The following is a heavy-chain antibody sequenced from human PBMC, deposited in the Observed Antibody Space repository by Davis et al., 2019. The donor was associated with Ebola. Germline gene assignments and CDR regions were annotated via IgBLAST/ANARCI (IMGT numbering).Heavy chain of an antibody. CDR3: AKDIRMYSSSSPWFDP. CDR1: GFTLSGNA. J-gene: IGHJ5*02. CDR2: ISWNSGSI. Sequence: GGSLRLSCAASGFTLSGNAITWVRQAPGKGLEWVSGISWNSGSIGYADSVKGRFTISRDNAKNSLYLQMNSLRAEDTALYYCAKDIRMYSSSSPWFDPWGQGTLVTVSS. V-gene: IGHV3-9*01. D-gene: IGHD6-6*01.